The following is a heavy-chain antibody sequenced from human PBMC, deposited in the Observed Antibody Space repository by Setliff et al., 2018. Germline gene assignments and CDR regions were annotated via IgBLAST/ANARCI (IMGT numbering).Heavy chain of an antibody. CDR1: GGSISSGSYH. CDR3: ARDPGFRSGTWSLDL. CDR2: LHTSGST. J-gene: IGHJ5*02. Sequence: SETLSLTCALSGGSISSGSYHWSWIRQPAGQGLEWVGRLHTSGSTNYNPSLKGRVTISVDTSRNQFSLNLTSVTAADTALYYCARDPGFRSGTWSLDLWGQGTQVTVSS. V-gene: IGHV4-61*02. D-gene: IGHD3-10*01.